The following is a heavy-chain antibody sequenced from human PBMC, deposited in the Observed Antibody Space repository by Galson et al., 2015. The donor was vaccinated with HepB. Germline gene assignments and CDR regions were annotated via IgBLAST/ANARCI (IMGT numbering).Heavy chain of an antibody. CDR3: ARDWYSDAFDI. V-gene: IGHV1-58*01. CDR2: IVVGSGNT. J-gene: IGHJ3*02. Sequence: SVKVSCKASGFTFTSSAVQWVRQARGQRLEWIGRIVVGSGNTNYAQKFQERVTITRDMSTSTAYMELSSLRSDDTAVYYCARDWYSDAFDIWGQGTMVTVSS. D-gene: IGHD6-13*01. CDR1: GFTFTSSA.